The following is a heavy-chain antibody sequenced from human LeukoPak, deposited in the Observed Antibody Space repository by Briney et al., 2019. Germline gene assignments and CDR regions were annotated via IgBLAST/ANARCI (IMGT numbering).Heavy chain of an antibody. CDR3: ARLGGSSSWYYFDY. CDR1: GFTFSSYG. Sequence: GRSLRLSCAASGFTFSSYGMHWVHQAPGKGLEWVAVIWYDGSNKYYADSVKGRFTISRDNSKNTLYLQMNSLRAEDTAVYYCARLGGSSSWYYFDYWGQGTLVTVSS. V-gene: IGHV3-33*01. CDR2: IWYDGSNK. D-gene: IGHD6-13*01. J-gene: IGHJ4*02.